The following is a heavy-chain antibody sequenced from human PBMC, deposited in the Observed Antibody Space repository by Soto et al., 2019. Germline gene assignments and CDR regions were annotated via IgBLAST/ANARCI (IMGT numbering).Heavy chain of an antibody. J-gene: IGHJ2*01. CDR2: IIPIFGTA. Sequence: QVQLVQSGAEVKKPGSSVKVSCKASGGTFSSYAISWVRQAPGQGLEWMGGIIPIFGTANYAQKFQGRVTITADESTSTAYMELSGLRSEDTAVYYCARHIVVVTASDWYFDLWGRGTLVTVSS. CDR3: ARHIVVVTASDWYFDL. CDR1: GGTFSSYA. V-gene: IGHV1-69*12. D-gene: IGHD2-21*02.